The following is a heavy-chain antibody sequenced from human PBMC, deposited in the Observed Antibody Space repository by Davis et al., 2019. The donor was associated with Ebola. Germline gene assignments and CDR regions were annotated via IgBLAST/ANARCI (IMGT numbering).Heavy chain of an antibody. V-gene: IGHV3-30*02. CDR2: IRYDGSNT. CDR3: ARGSVGLEWLLPKAYYYYGMDV. D-gene: IGHD3-3*01. Sequence: GGSLRLSCAASGFTFSSYGMHWVRQAPGKGLEWVAFIRYDGSNTYYADSVKGRFTISRDNSKNTLYLQMNSLRAEDTAVYYCARGSVGLEWLLPKAYYYYGMDVWGQGTTVTVSS. J-gene: IGHJ6*02. CDR1: GFTFSSYG.